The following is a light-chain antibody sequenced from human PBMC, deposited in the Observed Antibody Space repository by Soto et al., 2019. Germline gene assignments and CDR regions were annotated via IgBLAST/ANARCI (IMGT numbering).Light chain of an antibody. Sequence: QSALTQPASVSGSPGQSITISCTGTSSDVGSYNLVSWYQQHPGKAPKLMIYEVSQRPSGVSNRFSGSKSGNTASLTISGLQAEDEADYYCCSYAGSSTYVXGAGTKVTVL. CDR1: SSDVGSYNL. CDR2: EVS. V-gene: IGLV2-23*02. J-gene: IGLJ1*01. CDR3: CSYAGSSTYV.